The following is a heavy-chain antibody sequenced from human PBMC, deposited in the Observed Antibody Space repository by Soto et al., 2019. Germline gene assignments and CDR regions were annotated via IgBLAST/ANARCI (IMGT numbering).Heavy chain of an antibody. CDR3: ARIPTYYDILTGFREYYGMDV. D-gene: IGHD3-9*01. J-gene: IGHJ6*02. CDR1: GFSLSTYGVG. V-gene: IGHV2-5*02. CDR2: IYWDDDK. Sequence: SGPTLVNPTQTLTLTCTFSGFSLSTYGVGVGWIRQPPGKALEWLVFIYWDDDKRYRPSLKSRLTITKDTSKNQVVLTMTNMDPVDTATYYCARIPTYYDILTGFREYYGMDVWGQGTTVTVSS.